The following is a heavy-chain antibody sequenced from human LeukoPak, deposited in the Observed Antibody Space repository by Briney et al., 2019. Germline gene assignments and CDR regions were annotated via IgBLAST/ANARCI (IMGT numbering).Heavy chain of an antibody. CDR1: GGSISSYY. J-gene: IGHJ3*02. Sequence: PSETLSLTCTVSGGSISSYYWSWIRQPPGKGLEWIGYIFYSGSTNYNPSLKSRVTISVDTSKNQFSLRLSSVTAADTAVYYCARPRDWGDAFDIWGQGTMVTVSS. CDR2: IFYSGST. D-gene: IGHD7-27*01. V-gene: IGHV4-59*01. CDR3: ARPRDWGDAFDI.